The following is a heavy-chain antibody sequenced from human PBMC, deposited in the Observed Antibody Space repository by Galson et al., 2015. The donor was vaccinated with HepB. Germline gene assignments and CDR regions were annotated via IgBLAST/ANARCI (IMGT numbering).Heavy chain of an antibody. D-gene: IGHD2-21*01. J-gene: IGHJ4*02. CDR1: GFTFSSYA. V-gene: IGHV3-23*01. Sequence: SLRLSCAASGFTFSSYAINWVRQVPGKGLEWVATISGHGDNTFYADSVKGRFTISRGNSENTLYLQMNSLRVEDTAVYFCARKCGYFDYWGQGALVT. CDR3: ARKCGYFDY. CDR2: ISGHGDNT.